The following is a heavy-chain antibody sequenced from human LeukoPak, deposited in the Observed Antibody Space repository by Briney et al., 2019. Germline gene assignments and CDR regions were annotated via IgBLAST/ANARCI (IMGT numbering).Heavy chain of an antibody. V-gene: IGHV3-23*01. CDR3: AKDRSVHGKNWFDP. J-gene: IGHJ5*02. CDR1: GFTFSSYS. CDR2: ISGSGGST. Sequence: GGSLRLSCAASGFTFSSYSMNWVRQAPGKGLEWVSAISGSGGSTYYADSVKGRFTISRDNSKNTLYLQMNSLRAEDTAVYYCAKDRSVHGKNWFDPWGQGTLVTVSS. D-gene: IGHD1-1*01.